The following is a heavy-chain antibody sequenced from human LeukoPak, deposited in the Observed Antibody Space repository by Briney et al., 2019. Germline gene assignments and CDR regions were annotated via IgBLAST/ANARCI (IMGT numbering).Heavy chain of an antibody. V-gene: IGHV4-59*01. CDR1: GGSISSYY. Sequence: SETLSLTCTVSGGSISSYYWSWIRQPPGKGLEWIGYIYYSGSTNYNPSLKSRVTISVDTSKNQFSLKLSSVTAADTAVYYCARSTYYYDSSGYSYYSYYYMDVWGKGTTVTISS. J-gene: IGHJ6*03. CDR3: ARSTYYYDSSGYSYYSYYYMDV. CDR2: IYYSGST. D-gene: IGHD3-22*01.